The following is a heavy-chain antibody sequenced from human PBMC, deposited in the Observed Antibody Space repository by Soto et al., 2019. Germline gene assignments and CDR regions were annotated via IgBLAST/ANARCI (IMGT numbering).Heavy chain of an antibody. CDR3: ARMVAGGRQWLDY. Sequence: SETLSLTCAVSGGSISSSNWWSWVRQPPGKGLEWIGEIYHIGSTNYNPSLKSRVTISVDKSKNQFSLKLSSVTAADTAVYYCARMVAGGRQWLDYWGQGTLVTVSS. CDR1: GGSISSSNW. CDR2: IYHIGST. V-gene: IGHV4-4*02. D-gene: IGHD6-19*01. J-gene: IGHJ4*02.